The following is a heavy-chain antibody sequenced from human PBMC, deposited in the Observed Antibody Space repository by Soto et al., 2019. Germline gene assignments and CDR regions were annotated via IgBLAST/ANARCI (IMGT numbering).Heavy chain of an antibody. V-gene: IGHV1-18*01. Sequence: QVQLVQSGAEVKKPGASVKVSCKASGYTFTSYGISWVRQDPGQGLEWMGWISAYNGNTNYAQKLQGRVTMTTATSTSTAYMELRSLRSDDTAVYYCAREEPDYDILTGYSPFDYWGQGTLVTVSS. CDR1: GYTFTSYG. CDR2: ISAYNGNT. CDR3: AREEPDYDILTGYSPFDY. D-gene: IGHD3-9*01. J-gene: IGHJ4*02.